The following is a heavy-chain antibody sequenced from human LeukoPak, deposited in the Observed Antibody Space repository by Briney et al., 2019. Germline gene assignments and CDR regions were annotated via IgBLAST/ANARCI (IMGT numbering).Heavy chain of an antibody. J-gene: IGHJ4*02. Sequence: GGSLRLSCAASGFTFSAYWMHWVRQAPGKGLVWVSRIKSDGSDTSYADSVKGRFTISRDNAKNTLYLQMNSLRAEDTAVYYCGWGSGFDYWGQGTLVTVSS. CDR1: GFTFSAYW. CDR2: IKSDGSDT. CDR3: GWGSGFDY. D-gene: IGHD7-27*01. V-gene: IGHV3-74*01.